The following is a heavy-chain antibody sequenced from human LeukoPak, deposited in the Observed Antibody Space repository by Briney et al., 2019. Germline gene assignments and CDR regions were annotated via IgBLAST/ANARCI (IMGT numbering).Heavy chain of an antibody. CDR1: GFTFSSYW. J-gene: IGHJ4*02. CDR3: ARVASGSIWFVDY. CDR2: IKQDGSEK. D-gene: IGHD6-13*01. Sequence: GGSLRLSCAASGFTFSSYWMTWVRQAPGKGLEWVANIKQDGSEKYYVDSVKGRFTISRDNAKNSLYLQMSSLRAEDTAVYYCARVASGSIWFVDYWGQGTLVTVSS. V-gene: IGHV3-7*01.